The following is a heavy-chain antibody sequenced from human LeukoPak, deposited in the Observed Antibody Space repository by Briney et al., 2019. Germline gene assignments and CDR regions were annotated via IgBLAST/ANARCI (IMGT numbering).Heavy chain of an antibody. CDR2: IWYDGKSK. Sequence: GGSLRLSCAASGFTFSNYGMTWVRLAPGKGLEWVAGIWYDGKSKFYADSVKVRFTISRDNSKNTVDLQMDSLRLDDTAVYFCARDLNTWFFDYWGQGALVTVSS. D-gene: IGHD3-9*01. V-gene: IGHV3-33*01. CDR3: ARDLNTWFFDY. J-gene: IGHJ4*02. CDR1: GFTFSNYG.